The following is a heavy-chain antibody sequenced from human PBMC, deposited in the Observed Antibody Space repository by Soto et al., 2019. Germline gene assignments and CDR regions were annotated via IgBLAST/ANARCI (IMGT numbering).Heavy chain of an antibody. Sequence: SETLSLTCAVYGGSFSGYYWSWIRQPPGKGLEWIGEINHSGSTNYNPSLKSRVTISVDTSKNQFSLKLSSVTAADTAVYYCARHSLYCSSTSCSSNLDYWGQGTLVTVSS. J-gene: IGHJ4*02. CDR2: INHSGST. CDR1: GGSFSGYY. CDR3: ARHSLYCSSTSCSSNLDY. V-gene: IGHV4-34*01. D-gene: IGHD2-2*01.